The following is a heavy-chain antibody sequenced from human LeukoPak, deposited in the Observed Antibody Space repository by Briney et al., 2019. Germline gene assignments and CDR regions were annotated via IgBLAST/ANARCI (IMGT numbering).Heavy chain of an antibody. CDR1: GCTFTSYG. J-gene: IGHJ6*02. D-gene: IGHD6-19*01. Sequence: ASVKVSCKASGCTFTSYGISWLRQAPGQGLEWMGWISAYNGNTNYAQKLQGRVTMTTDTSTSTAYMDLRSLRSDDTAVYYCARGVAVARYGMDVWGQGTTVTVSS. CDR3: ARGVAVARYGMDV. CDR2: ISAYNGNT. V-gene: IGHV1-18*01.